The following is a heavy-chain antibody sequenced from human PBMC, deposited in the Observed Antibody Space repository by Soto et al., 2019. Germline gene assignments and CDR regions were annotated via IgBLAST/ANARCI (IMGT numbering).Heavy chain of an antibody. Sequence: SETLSLTCTVSGGSISSYYWSWIRQPPGKGLGWIGYIYYSGSTNYNPSLKSRVTISVDTSKNQFSLKLSSVTAADTAVYYCARDTYYDFWSGHWGMDVWGQGTTVTVSS. CDR3: ARDTYYDFWSGHWGMDV. J-gene: IGHJ6*02. D-gene: IGHD3-3*01. CDR2: IYYSGST. CDR1: GGSISSYY. V-gene: IGHV4-59*01.